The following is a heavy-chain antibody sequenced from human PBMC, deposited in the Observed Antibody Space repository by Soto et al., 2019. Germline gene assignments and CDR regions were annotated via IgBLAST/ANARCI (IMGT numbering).Heavy chain of an antibody. J-gene: IGHJ6*02. V-gene: IGHV2-26*01. Sequence: QVTLKESGPVLVKPTETLTLTCTVSGFSLSNARMGVSWIRQPPGKALEWLAHIFSNDEKSYSTSLKSRLTIXXDXSTXQVVLTMTNMDPVDTATYYCARMEKDHYYYYGMDVWGQGTTVTVSS. CDR1: GFSLSNARMG. CDR2: IFSNDEK. CDR3: ARMEKDHYYYYGMDV.